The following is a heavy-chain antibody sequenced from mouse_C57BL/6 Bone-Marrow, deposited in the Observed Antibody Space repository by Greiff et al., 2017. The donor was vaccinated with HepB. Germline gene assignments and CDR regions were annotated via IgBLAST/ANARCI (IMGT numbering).Heavy chain of an antibody. D-gene: IGHD1-1*02. V-gene: IGHV14-4*01. CDR3: TKDYAWAFAY. CDR2: IDPENGDT. Sequence: EVQLVESGAELVRPGASVKLSCTASGFNIKDDYMHWVKQRPEQGLEWIGWIDPENGDTEYASKFQGKATITADTSSNTAYLQLSSLTSEDTAVYYCTKDYAWAFAYWGQGTLVTVSA. J-gene: IGHJ3*01. CDR1: GFNIKDDY.